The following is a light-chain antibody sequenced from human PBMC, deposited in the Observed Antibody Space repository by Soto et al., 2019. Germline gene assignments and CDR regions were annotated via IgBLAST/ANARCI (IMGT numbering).Light chain of an antibody. CDR1: SSNIGAGYD. CDR3: QSYDSSQSGSVV. J-gene: IGLJ2*01. Sequence: QSVLTQPPSVSGAPGQRVTISCTGSSSNIGAGYDVHWYQQLPGTAPKLLIYGNSNRPSGVPDRFSGSKSGTSASLAITGLQAEDEAYYYCQSYDSSQSGSVVFGGGTKLTVL. CDR2: GNS. V-gene: IGLV1-40*01.